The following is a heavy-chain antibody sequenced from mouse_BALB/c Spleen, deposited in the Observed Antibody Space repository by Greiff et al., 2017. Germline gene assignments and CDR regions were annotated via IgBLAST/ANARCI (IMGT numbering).Heavy chain of an antibody. Sequence: DLVKPGASVKLSCKASGYTFTSYWINWIKQRPGQGLEWIGRIAPGSGSTYYNEMFKGKATLTVDTSSSTAYIQLSSLSSEDSAFYFCARSGGNYGFYYFDYWGQGTTLTVSS. CDR1: GYTFTSYW. V-gene: IGHV1S41*01. J-gene: IGHJ2*01. CDR2: IAPGSGST. CDR3: ARSGGNYGFYYFDY. D-gene: IGHD2-1*01.